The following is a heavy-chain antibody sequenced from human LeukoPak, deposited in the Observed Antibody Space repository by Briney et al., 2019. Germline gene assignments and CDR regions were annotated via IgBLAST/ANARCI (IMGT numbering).Heavy chain of an antibody. CDR1: GGSISSYY. CDR2: IYYSGST. CDR3: ARAKPGSDAFDI. Sequence: SETLSLTCTVSGGSISSYYWSWIRQPPGKGLEWIGYIYYSGSTNYNASLKSRVTISVDTSKNQFSLKLSSVTAADTAVYYCARAKPGSDAFDIWGQGTMVTVSS. V-gene: IGHV4-59*01. J-gene: IGHJ3*02.